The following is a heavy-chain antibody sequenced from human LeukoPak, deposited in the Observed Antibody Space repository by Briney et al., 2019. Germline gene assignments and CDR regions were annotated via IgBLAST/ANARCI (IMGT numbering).Heavy chain of an antibody. CDR1: GFTVSSNY. D-gene: IGHD3-22*01. Sequence: PGGSLRLSCAASGFTVSSNYMSWVRQPPGKGLEWIGSTYYSGSTYYNPSLKSRVTVSVDTSKTHFSLKLSSVTAADTAVYYCARGHGSSGYYPPSIWGQGTMVTVS. CDR3: ARGHGSSGYYPPSI. J-gene: IGHJ3*02. CDR2: TYYSGST. V-gene: IGHV4-39*02.